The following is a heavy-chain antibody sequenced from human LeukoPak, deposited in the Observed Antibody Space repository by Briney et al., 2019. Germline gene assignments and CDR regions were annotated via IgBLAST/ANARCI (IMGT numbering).Heavy chain of an antibody. V-gene: IGHV3-48*01. CDR1: GFTFSSYS. Sequence: GGSLRLSCAASGFTFSSYSMNWVRQAPGKGLEWISYISHGSTRIFYADFVEGRFTVSRDDAKNALSLQMNSLRAEDTALYYCAKERLTTTTFDSWGRGTLVTVSS. D-gene: IGHD4-11*01. J-gene: IGHJ4*02. CDR3: AKERLTTTTFDS. CDR2: ISHGSTRI.